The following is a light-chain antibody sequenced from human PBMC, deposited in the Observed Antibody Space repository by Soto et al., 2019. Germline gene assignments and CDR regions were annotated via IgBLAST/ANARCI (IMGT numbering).Light chain of an antibody. CDR2: AVN. Sequence: QSALTQAASVSGSPGQSITISCTGTSSDIGAYHYVSWYQQRPGKAPKVLIYAVNNRPSGISDPFSGSKSGNTASLTISGLQAEDEAVYYCNSYTNSDTVIFGGGTKLTVL. CDR3: NSYTNSDTVI. CDR1: SSDIGAYHY. J-gene: IGLJ2*01. V-gene: IGLV2-14*01.